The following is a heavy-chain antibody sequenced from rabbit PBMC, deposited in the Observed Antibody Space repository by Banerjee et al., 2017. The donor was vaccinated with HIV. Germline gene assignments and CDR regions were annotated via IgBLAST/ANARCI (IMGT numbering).Heavy chain of an antibody. V-gene: IGHV1S45*01. J-gene: IGHJ4*01. D-gene: IGHD8-1*01. Sequence: QEQLEEFGGDLVKPGASLTLTCTASGFSFSSGWIYLVRQAPEKGLEWITYLNNADGNSYYARWVNRGFYLSTNSSATGPMQLSRLAAAGAATYFCASDRFDGGSNYWFFGLGGPGTLVSVS. CDR3: ASDRFDGGSNYWFFGL. CDR1: GFSFSSGW. CDR2: LNNADGNS.